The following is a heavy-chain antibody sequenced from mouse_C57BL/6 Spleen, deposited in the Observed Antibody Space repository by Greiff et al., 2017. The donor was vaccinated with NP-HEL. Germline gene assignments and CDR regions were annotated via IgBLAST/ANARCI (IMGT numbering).Heavy chain of an antibody. Sequence: EVNLVESGGGLVKPGGSLKLSCAASGFTFSDYGMHWVRQAPEKGLEWVAYISSGSSTIYYADTVKGRFTISRDNAKNTLFLQMTSLRSEDTAMYYCARPAQATRFAYWGQGTLVTVSA. V-gene: IGHV5-17*01. CDR1: GFTFSDYG. CDR3: ARPAQATRFAY. CDR2: ISSGSSTI. J-gene: IGHJ3*01. D-gene: IGHD3-2*02.